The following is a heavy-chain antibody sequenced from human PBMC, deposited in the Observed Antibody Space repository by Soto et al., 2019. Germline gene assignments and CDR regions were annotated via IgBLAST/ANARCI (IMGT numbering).Heavy chain of an antibody. CDR2: INPNSGGT. CDR3: ARSFTMIVVDSPDNWFDP. Sequence: VASVKVSCKASGYTFTGYYMHWVRQAPGQGLEWMGWINPNSGGTNYAQKFQGRVTMTRDTSISTAYMELSRLRSDDTAVYYCARSFTMIVVDSPDNWFDPWGQGTLVTVSS. CDR1: GYTFTGYY. J-gene: IGHJ5*02. D-gene: IGHD3-22*01. V-gene: IGHV1-2*02.